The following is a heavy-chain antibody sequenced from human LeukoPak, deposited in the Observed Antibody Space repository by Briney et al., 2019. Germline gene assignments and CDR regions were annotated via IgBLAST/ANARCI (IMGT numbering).Heavy chain of an antibody. CDR1: GGSISSGGYY. J-gene: IGHJ4*02. CDR3: ARVATAMVTLDY. D-gene: IGHD5-18*01. CDR2: IYHSGST. V-gene: IGHV4-30-2*01. Sequence: SQTLSLTCTVSGGSISSGGYYWSWIRQPPGKGLEWIGYIYHSGSTYYNPSLKSRVTISVDRSKNQFSLKLSSVTAADTAVYYCARVATAMVTLDYWGQGTLVTVSS.